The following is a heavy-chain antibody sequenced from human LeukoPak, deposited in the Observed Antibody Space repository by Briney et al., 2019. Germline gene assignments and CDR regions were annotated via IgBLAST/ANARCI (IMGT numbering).Heavy chain of an antibody. CDR3: ARDRHCANGVCHSPPGMDV. J-gene: IGHJ6*02. V-gene: IGHV3-33*08. Sequence: GGSLRLSCATSGFTFSTYGMHWVRQAPGKGLEWVADIWFDGKNEHFADSVKGRFTISRDNSKNTMYLQINSLRAEDTAVYYCARDRHCANGVCHSPPGMDVWGQGTTVTVSS. CDR1: GFTFSTYG. CDR2: IWFDGKNE. D-gene: IGHD2-8*01.